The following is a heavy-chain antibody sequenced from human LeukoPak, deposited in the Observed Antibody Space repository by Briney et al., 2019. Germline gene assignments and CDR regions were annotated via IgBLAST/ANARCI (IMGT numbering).Heavy chain of an antibody. CDR2: ISGSGGNT. CDR1: GFTFSTYA. CDR3: AKGSGYYDSSGSTLYYFVY. Sequence: GGSLRLSCAASGFTFSTYAMSWVRHAPGKGLEWVSAISGSGGNTYYADSVKGRFTISRDNSKNTLYLQMNSLRAEDTAVYNCAKGSGYYDSSGSTLYYFVYWGQGTLVTVSS. V-gene: IGHV3-23*01. J-gene: IGHJ4*02. D-gene: IGHD3-22*01.